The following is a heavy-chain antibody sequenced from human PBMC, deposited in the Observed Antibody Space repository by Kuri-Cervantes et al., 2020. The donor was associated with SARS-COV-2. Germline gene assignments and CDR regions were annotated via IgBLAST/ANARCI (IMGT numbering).Heavy chain of an antibody. V-gene: IGHV3-23*01. D-gene: IGHD6-19*01. CDR1: GFTVSSNY. Sequence: GGSLRLSCAASGFTVSSNYMSWVRQAPGKGLEWVSAISGSGGSTYYADSVKGRFTISRDNSKNTLYLQMNSLRAEDTAVYYCAKPIAVAWEGYFDLWGRGTLVTVSS. J-gene: IGHJ2*01. CDR2: ISGSGGST. CDR3: AKPIAVAWEGYFDL.